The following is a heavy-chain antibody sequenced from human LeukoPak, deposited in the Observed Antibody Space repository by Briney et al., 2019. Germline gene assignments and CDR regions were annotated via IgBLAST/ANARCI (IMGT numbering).Heavy chain of an antibody. CDR2: IKEDGSEK. Sequence: GGSLRLSSAASGVMFSSYWMSWVREAPGKGLEWVADIKEDGSEKSYVDSVKGRFTISRDNAKNSLYLQMNSLRAEDTAVYYCARDRDWNSGFDYWGQGTLVTVSS. CDR3: ARDRDWNSGFDY. D-gene: IGHD1-7*01. CDR1: GVMFSSYW. V-gene: IGHV3-7*01. J-gene: IGHJ4*02.